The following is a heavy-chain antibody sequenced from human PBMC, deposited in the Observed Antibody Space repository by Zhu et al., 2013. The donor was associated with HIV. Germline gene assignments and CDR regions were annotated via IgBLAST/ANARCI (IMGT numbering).Heavy chain of an antibody. CDR1: GYTFATYD. D-gene: IGHD3-3*01. V-gene: IGHV1-8*03. J-gene: IGHJ5*02. Sequence: QVHLVQSGAEVKKPGASVKVSCKASGYTFATYDINWVRQAPGQGLEWMGWMNPSSGNTGYAQNFQGRITITRNNSISTAFMDLSNLTSEDTAVYYCARGRTFGVGRLNWFDPWGQGTLVTVSS. CDR3: ARGRTFGVGRLNWFDP. CDR2: MNPSSGNT.